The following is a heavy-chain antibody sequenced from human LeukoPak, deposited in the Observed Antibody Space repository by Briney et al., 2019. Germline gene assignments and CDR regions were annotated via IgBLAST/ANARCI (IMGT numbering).Heavy chain of an antibody. CDR2: INHDGSST. Sequence: GGSLRLSCATSGFTFTTFWMPWVRQAPGKGLVWVSRINHDGSSTNYADSVKGRFTISRDNSKNTLYLQMNSLTAEDTAIYYCAKATGTLGNWGQGILVTVSS. V-gene: IGHV3-74*01. CDR3: AKATGTLGN. CDR1: GFTFTTFW. J-gene: IGHJ4*02. D-gene: IGHD1-1*01.